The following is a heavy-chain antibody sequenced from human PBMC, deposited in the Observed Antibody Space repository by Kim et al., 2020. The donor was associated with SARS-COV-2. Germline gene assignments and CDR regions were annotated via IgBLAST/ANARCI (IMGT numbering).Heavy chain of an antibody. CDR3: VKLRGATLSKCYFDH. V-gene: IGHV3-23*01. J-gene: IGHJ4*03. CDR1: GFTFNTFA. Sequence: GGSLRLSCAASGFTFNTFAMSWVRQAPGKGLEWVSGLLASGTTTYYADSVKGRFTISRDNSKYTLYLQMNSVRVDDTAIYYCVKLRGATLSKCYFDHWG. D-gene: IGHD4-17*01. CDR2: LLASGTTT.